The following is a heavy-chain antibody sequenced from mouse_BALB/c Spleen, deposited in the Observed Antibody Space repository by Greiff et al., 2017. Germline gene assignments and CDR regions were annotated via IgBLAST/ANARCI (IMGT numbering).Heavy chain of an antibody. CDR2: IYPGSGST. CDR3: APNWDLMDY. D-gene: IGHD4-1*01. J-gene: IGHJ4*01. CDR1: GYTFTSYW. Sequence: LQQPGSELVRPGASVKLSCKASGYTFTSYWMHWVKQRPGQGLEWIGNIYPGSGSTNYDEKFKSKATLTVDTSSSTAYMQLSSLTSEDSAVYYCAPNWDLMDYWGQGTSVTVSS. V-gene: IGHV1S22*01.